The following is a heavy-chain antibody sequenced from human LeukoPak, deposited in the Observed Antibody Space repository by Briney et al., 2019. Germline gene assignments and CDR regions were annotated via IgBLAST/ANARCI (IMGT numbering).Heavy chain of an antibody. D-gene: IGHD2-2*01. Sequence: GGSLRLSCAASGFTLSNYAMHWVRQAPGKGLEWVTVISTDGKDKKYADSVKGRFAISRDNSKNTLDLQMNSLIPEDTAVYYCAKDQKWEPADYYFDSWGQGTLVTVSS. CDR2: ISTDGKDK. CDR3: AKDQKWEPADYYFDS. CDR1: GFTLSNYA. J-gene: IGHJ4*02. V-gene: IGHV3-30*18.